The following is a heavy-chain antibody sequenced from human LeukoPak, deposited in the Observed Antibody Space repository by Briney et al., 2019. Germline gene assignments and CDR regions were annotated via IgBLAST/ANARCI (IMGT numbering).Heavy chain of an antibody. D-gene: IGHD3-3*01. CDR2: INHSGST. J-gene: IGHJ4*02. CDR1: GGSFSGYY. CDR3: ARGSPDDFWSGYSPAYLDY. V-gene: IGHV4-34*01. Sequence: SETLSLTCAVYGGSFSGYYWSWIRQPPGKGLEWIGEINHSGSTNYNPSLKSRVTISVDTSKNQFSLKLSSVTAADTAVYYCARGSPDDFWSGYSPAYLDYWGQGTLVTVSS.